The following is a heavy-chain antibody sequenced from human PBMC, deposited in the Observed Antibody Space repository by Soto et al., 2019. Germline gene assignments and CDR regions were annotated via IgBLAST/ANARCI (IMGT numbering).Heavy chain of an antibody. CDR2: VSLSGST. CDR1: GGSFSDYY. J-gene: IGHJ6*02. V-gene: IGHV4-34*01. CDR3: ARGLRASFGVRLSYYYYGMDV. Sequence: PSETLSLTCAVYGGSFSDYYWGWIRQSPEKGLEWIGEVSLSGSTNYNPSLKSRVTVSVDTSKTQFSLRLSSLTAADTAVYYCARGLRASFGVRLSYYYYGMDVWGQGTTVTVS. D-gene: IGHD3-10*01.